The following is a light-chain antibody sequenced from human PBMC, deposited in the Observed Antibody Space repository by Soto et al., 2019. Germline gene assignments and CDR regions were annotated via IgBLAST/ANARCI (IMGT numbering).Light chain of an antibody. V-gene: IGLV1-44*01. CDR3: AAWDDSLYGRV. CDR1: RSNIGSNP. Sequence: QSALTQPPSASGTPGQRVTISCSGSRSNIGSNPENWYQQLPGTAPKLLIDSNNQRPSGVPDRFSGSRSGTSASLAISGLQSEDEADYYCAAWDDSLYGRVFGTGTKLTVL. CDR2: SNN. J-gene: IGLJ1*01.